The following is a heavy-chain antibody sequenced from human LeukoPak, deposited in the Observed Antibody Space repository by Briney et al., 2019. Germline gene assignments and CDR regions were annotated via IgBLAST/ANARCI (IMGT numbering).Heavy chain of an antibody. CDR1: GFTVSSNY. CDR2: IYSGGST. D-gene: IGHD2-8*01. V-gene: IGHV3-53*01. Sequence: GGSLRLSCAASGFTVSSNYMSWVRQAPGKGLEWVSVIYSGGSTYYADSVKGRFTISKDISKNTLYLQMDSLRAEDTAIYYCAKDSPVCTYWGQGTLVTVSS. CDR3: AKDSPVCTY. J-gene: IGHJ4*02.